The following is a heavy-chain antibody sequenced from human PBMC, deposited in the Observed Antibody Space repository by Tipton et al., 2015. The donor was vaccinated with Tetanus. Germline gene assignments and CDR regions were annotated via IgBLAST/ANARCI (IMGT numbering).Heavy chain of an antibody. V-gene: IGHV4-59*01. CDR1: GGSISSYY. D-gene: IGHD2-8*01. J-gene: IGHJ4*02. CDR2: IYYSGST. Sequence: LRLSCTVSGGSISSYYWSWIRQPPGKGLEWIGYIYYSGSTNYNPSLKSRVTISVDTSKNQFSLKLSSVTAADTAVYYCARDQGGLMVYVYWGQGTLVTVSS. CDR3: ARDQGGLMVYVY.